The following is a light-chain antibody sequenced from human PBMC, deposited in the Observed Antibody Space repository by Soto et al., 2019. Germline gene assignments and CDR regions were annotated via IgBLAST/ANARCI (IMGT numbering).Light chain of an antibody. J-gene: IGKJ1*01. CDR2: AAS. CDR1: QSICNY. CDR3: QQTDSTPQT. Sequence: DIQMTQSPSSLSASVGDRVTISCRASQSICNYVSWYQQKPGTAPKLLIRAASTLQSGVPSRFSGSESGTDFTLTISSLQIEDFATYFCQQTDSTPQTFGQGTNVEI. V-gene: IGKV1-39*01.